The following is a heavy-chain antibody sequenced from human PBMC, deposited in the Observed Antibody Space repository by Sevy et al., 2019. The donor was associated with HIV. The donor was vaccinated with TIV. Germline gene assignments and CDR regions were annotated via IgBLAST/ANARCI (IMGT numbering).Heavy chain of an antibody. D-gene: IGHD2-2*01. CDR1: GGTLSRYS. Sequence: ASVKVSCRASGGTLSRYSISWVRQAPGQGLEWIGGITRTFKTPNYAQNFQGRVTITADESTSVAYMELSSLTSDVKAVYYCAFGGGYQLLANYYFALDVWGQGPTVTVSS. V-gene: IGHV1-69*13. CDR2: ITRTFKTP. CDR3: AFGGGYQLLANYYFALDV. J-gene: IGHJ6*02.